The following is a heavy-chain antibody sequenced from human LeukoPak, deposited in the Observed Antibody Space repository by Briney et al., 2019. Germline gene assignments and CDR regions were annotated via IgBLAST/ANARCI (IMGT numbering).Heavy chain of an antibody. D-gene: IGHD3-22*01. J-gene: IGHJ4*02. V-gene: IGHV3-21*01. CDR3: AKSDSSGYYSH. Sequence: GGSLRLSCVAPGFTFSTYNMHWVRQAPGKGLEWVSTISSSSSSYEYYADSVKGRFTISRDNSKNTLYLQMNSLRAEDTAVYYCAKSDSSGYYSHWGQGTLVTVSS. CDR2: ISSSSSSYE. CDR1: GFTFSTYN.